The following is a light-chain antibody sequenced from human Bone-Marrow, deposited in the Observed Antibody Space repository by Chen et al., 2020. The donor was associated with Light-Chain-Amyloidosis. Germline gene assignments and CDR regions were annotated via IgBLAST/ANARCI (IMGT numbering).Light chain of an antibody. CDR2: QDT. V-gene: IGLV3-1*01. J-gene: IGLJ2*01. CDR1: KLGDKY. Sequence: SSELTPPPSVSVSPGQTANITCSGDKLGDKYVCWYQQKPGQSPVVVIYQDTKRPSGIPERFSGSNSGSTATLTISGTQTMDEADYYCQAWDSSTVVFGGGTRLTVL. CDR3: QAWDSSTVV.